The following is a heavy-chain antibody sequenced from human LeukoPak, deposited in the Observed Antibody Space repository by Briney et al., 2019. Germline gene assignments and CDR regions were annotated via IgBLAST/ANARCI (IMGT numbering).Heavy chain of an antibody. CDR3: ATPIVGATWAAY. CDR2: INEDGSQK. CDR1: GFTFSRYW. Sequence: GGSLRLSCAASGFTFSRYWMSWVRQAPGKGLEWVANINEDGSQKYYVGSVTGRFTISRDNAKNSVYLQMNSLRAEDTAVYYCATPIVGATWAAYWGQGALVTVSS. D-gene: IGHD1-26*01. J-gene: IGHJ4*02. V-gene: IGHV3-7*01.